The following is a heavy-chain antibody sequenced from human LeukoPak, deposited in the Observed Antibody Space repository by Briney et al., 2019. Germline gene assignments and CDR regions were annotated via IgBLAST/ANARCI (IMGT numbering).Heavy chain of an antibody. D-gene: IGHD2-2*01. J-gene: IGHJ3*02. CDR2: IHYGGST. CDR3: ARSYCSSTSCYRGAFDI. Sequence: PSETLSVTCTVSGGSISSYYWSWIRQPPGKGREWSGYIHYGGSTTYNPSLKSRVTLSVDTSTNPFSLKLSSVTAADTAVYYCARSYCSSTSCYRGAFDIWGQGTMVTVSS. V-gene: IGHV4-59*01. CDR1: GGSISSYY.